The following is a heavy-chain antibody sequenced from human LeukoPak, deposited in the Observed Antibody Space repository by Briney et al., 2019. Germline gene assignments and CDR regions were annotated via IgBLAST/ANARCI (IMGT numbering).Heavy chain of an antibody. CDR3: ARAGVYGSGSYDNWFDP. Sequence: SETLSLTCAVSGGSFSSGGYSWSWIRQPPGKGLEWIGYIYHSGSTYYNPSLKSRVTISVDRSKNQFSLKLSSVAAADTAVYYCARAGVYGSGSYDNWFDPWGQGTLVTVSS. V-gene: IGHV4-30-2*01. D-gene: IGHD3-10*01. CDR1: GGSFSSGGYS. CDR2: IYHSGST. J-gene: IGHJ5*02.